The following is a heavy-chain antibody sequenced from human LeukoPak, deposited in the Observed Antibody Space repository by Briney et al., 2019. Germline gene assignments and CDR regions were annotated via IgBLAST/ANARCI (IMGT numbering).Heavy chain of an antibody. CDR1: GGSISSSNW. CDR2: IYYSGST. J-gene: IGHJ4*02. V-gene: IGHV4-4*02. CDR3: VRHSSGWHYFDY. D-gene: IGHD6-19*01. Sequence: SGTLSLTCAVSGGSISSSNWWSWVRQPPGKGLEWIGSIYYSGSTYYNPSLKSRVTISVDTSKNQFSLKLRSVTAADTAVYHCVRHSSGWHYFDYWGQGTLVTVSS.